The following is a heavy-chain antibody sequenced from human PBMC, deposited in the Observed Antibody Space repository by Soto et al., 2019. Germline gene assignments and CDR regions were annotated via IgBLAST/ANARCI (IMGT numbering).Heavy chain of an antibody. D-gene: IGHD6-13*01. CDR1: GWTFSSYA. CDR2: IIPIFGTA. V-gene: IGHV1-69*13. J-gene: IGHJ5*02. CDR3: ARLPIDPSRSFHP. Sequence: SVKVSCKACGWTFSSYAISWVGQAPGQGREWMGGIIPIFGTANYAQKFQGRVTITADESTSTAYMELSSLRSEDTAVYYCARLPIDPSRSFHPLGQGTLVTVSS.